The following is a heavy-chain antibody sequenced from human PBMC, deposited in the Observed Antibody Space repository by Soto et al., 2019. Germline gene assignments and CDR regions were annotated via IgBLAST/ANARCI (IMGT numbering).Heavy chain of an antibody. CDR2: ISGSGGTT. CDR3: TSLYYGH. CDR1: GFTFSSYD. V-gene: IGHV3-23*01. Sequence: GGSLRLSCAASGFTFSSYDMSWVRQAPGKGLEWVSSISGSGGTTYYADSVKGQFTISRDESQNTLYLQMNSLKTEDTAVYYCTSLYYGHWGQGTLVTVSS. J-gene: IGHJ4*02. D-gene: IGHD3-16*02.